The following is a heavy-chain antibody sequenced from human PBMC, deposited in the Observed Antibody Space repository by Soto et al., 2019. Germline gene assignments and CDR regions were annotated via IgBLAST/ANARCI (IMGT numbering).Heavy chain of an antibody. CDR2: ISSDSKTI. J-gene: IGHJ4*02. Sequence: GGSLRLSCTASGFSFNTYSMNWVRQAPGKGLEWISYISSDSKTIDYSDSVKGRFTISRDNARNSLYLQMKSLRAEDTAVYYCARDRFGRFQRSGGACYDFWGQGTRVTVSS. CDR1: GFSFNTYS. V-gene: IGHV3-48*01. CDR3: ARDRFGRFQRSGGACYDF. D-gene: IGHD2-15*01.